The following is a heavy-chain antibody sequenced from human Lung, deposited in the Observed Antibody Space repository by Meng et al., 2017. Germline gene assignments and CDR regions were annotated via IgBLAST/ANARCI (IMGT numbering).Heavy chain of an antibody. D-gene: IGHD4-23*01. Sequence: GGSLRLSCAASGFTFSSYGMHWVRQAPGKGLEWVAVIWYDGSYDYYADSVKGRFTISRDNSKNTLYLQVNSLRAEDTAVYYCARSALDGNMFYFDYWGPGTLVTVSS. V-gene: IGHV3-33*01. J-gene: IGHJ4*02. CDR3: ARSALDGNMFYFDY. CDR1: GFTFSSYG. CDR2: IWYDGSYD.